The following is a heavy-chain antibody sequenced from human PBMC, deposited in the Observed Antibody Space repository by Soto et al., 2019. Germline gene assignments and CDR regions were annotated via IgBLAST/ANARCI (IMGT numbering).Heavy chain of an antibody. CDR2: IYYNGNA. J-gene: IGHJ4*02. V-gene: IGHV4-59*08. CDR3: ARHFVAVVIKGWGY. CDR1: GDSISSYY. Sequence: SGTLSLTCTVSGDSISSYYWSWIRQPPGKGLEWIGSIYYNGNANYNPSLKSRVTMSVDTSKNQFSLKLISVTAADTAVYYCARHFVAVVIKGWGYWGQGTLVTVSS. D-gene: IGHD3-22*01.